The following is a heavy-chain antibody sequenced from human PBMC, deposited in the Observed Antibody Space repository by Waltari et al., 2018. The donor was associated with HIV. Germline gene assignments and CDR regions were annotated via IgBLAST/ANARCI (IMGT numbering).Heavy chain of an antibody. CDR2: IYHSGST. D-gene: IGHD3-22*01. J-gene: IGHJ4*02. Sequence: QVQLQESGPGLVKPSATLSLTCTVSGYPLSRGYYWGWIRQPPGKGLEWIGSIYHSGSTYYNPSLKSRVTISVDTSKNQFSLKLSSVTAADTAVYYCARGGPITMIVLYDYFDYWGQGTLVTVSS. V-gene: IGHV4-38-2*02. CDR1: GYPLSRGYY. CDR3: ARGGPITMIVLYDYFDY.